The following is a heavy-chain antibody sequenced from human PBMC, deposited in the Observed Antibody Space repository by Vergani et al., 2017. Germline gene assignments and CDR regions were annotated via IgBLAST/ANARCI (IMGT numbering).Heavy chain of an antibody. CDR2: ISSSSSYI. D-gene: IGHD2-2*01. J-gene: IGHJ6*02. CDR3: ARRDIVVVPAAPPGYYYYGMDV. CDR1: GFTFSSYS. V-gene: IGHV3-21*01. Sequence: EVQLVESGGGLVKPGGSLRLSCAASGFTFSSYSMNWVRQAPGKGLEWVSSISSSSSYIYYADSVKGRFTISRDNAKNSLYLQMNSLRAEDTAVYYCARRDIVVVPAAPPGYYYYGMDVWGQGTTVTVSS.